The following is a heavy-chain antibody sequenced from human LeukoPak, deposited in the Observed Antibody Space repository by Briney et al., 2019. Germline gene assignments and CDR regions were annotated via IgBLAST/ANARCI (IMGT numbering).Heavy chain of an antibody. CDR1: GYSISSGYY. CDR3: ARERDLGGYDHFDY. CDR2: IYHSGST. V-gene: IGHV4-38-2*02. Sequence: PSETLSLTCAVSGYSISSGYYWGWIRQPPGKGLEWIGSIYHSGSTYYNPSLKSRVTISVDTSKNQFSLKLSSVTAADTAVYYCARERDLGGYDHFDYWGQGTLVTVSS. J-gene: IGHJ4*02. D-gene: IGHD5-12*01.